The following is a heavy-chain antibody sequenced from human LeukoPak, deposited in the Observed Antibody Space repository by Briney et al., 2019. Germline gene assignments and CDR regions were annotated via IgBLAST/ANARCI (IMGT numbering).Heavy chain of an antibody. CDR1: GYTLTSYD. V-gene: IGHV1-8*03. Sequence: GASVKVSCKASGYTLTSYDINWVRQATGQGLEWMGWMNPNSGNTGYAQKFQGRVTITRNTSISTAYMELSSLRSEDTAVYYCARGGSNYNWFDPWGQGTLVTVSS. D-gene: IGHD4-11*01. J-gene: IGHJ5*02. CDR2: MNPNSGNT. CDR3: ARGGSNYNWFDP.